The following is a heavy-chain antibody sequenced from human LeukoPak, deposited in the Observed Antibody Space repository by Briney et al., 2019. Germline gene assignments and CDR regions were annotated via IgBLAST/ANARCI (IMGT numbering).Heavy chain of an antibody. CDR3: ARLRVGFGDNGNYYGMDV. J-gene: IGHJ6*02. Sequence: GASVKVSCKASGYTFTSYGISWVRQAPGQGLEWMGWMNPNSGNTGYAQKFQGRVTMTRNTSISTAYMELSSLRSEDTAVYYCARLRVGFGDNGNYYGMDVWGQGTTVTVSS. D-gene: IGHD3-10*01. CDR2: MNPNSGNT. V-gene: IGHV1-8*02. CDR1: GYTFTSYG.